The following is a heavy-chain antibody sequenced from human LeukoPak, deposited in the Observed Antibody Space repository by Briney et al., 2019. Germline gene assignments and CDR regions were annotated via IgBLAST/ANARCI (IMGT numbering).Heavy chain of an antibody. CDR3: AKDAANLLYYFDY. V-gene: IGHV3-30*18. J-gene: IGHJ4*02. Sequence: GRSLRLSCVAPGLTFTNHGMHQVSLAPAKGLAWVASIWDDGSDKYSADSVRGRFTISRDNSKKTLYLQMNSLRAEDTAVYYCAKDAANLLYYFDYWGQGALVTVSS. CDR2: IWDDGSDK. CDR1: GLTFTNHG. D-gene: IGHD2-15*01.